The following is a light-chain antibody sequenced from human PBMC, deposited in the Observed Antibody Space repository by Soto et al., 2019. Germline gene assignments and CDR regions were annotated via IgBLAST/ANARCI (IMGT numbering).Light chain of an antibody. CDR1: QGINSW. J-gene: IGKJ4*02. CDR2: TGS. Sequence: DIQMTQSPSSVSASVGDRVTITCRASQGINSWLAWYQQRPGKAPKLLIYTGSILQTGVPSRFSGSGSGTDFILTISSLQPEDVATYYCQQTHSFPLTLGGGTKVEIK. CDR3: QQTHSFPLT. V-gene: IGKV1-12*01.